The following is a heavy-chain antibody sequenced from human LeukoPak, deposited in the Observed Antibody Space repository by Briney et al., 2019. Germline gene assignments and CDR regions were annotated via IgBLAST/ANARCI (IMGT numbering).Heavy chain of an antibody. CDR3: ARAYSGNAPNDY. V-gene: IGHV1-46*01. CDR1: GYTFTSYY. Sequence: ASVKVSCKASGYTFTSYYVHWVRQAPGQGLEWMGIISPSGDSTTYAQKFQGRVTMSRDTSTSTVSMELSSLRSEDTAVYYCARAYSGNAPNDYGGQGTLVTVSS. J-gene: IGHJ4*02. CDR2: ISPSGDST. D-gene: IGHD5-12*01.